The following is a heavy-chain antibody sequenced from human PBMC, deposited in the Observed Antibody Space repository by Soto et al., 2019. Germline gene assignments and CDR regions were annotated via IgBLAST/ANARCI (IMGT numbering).Heavy chain of an antibody. Sequence: EAHLVGSGGKVVQPGGSVSLSCVASGFPFATSDMDWVRQPPGKGLEWISQISYSGRDIRYADSVKGRFTISRDNVNNSLHLHMTSLRVEDTGLYYCARAVVSAYREYDSDWSAPWGQGTPVTVSS. CDR3: ARAVVSAYREYDSDWSAP. V-gene: IGHV3-48*03. CDR1: GFPFATSD. CDR2: ISYSGRDI. D-gene: IGHD3-16*01. J-gene: IGHJ5*02.